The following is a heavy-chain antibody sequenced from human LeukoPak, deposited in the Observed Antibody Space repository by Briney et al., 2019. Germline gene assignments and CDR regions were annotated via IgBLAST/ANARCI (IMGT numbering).Heavy chain of an antibody. CDR1: GLTFSNSA. CDR2: INSAGSST. CDR3: ARRMQDRDFDC. J-gene: IGHJ4*02. V-gene: IGHV3-74*01. Sequence: PGGSLRLSCVASGLTFSNSAMTWVRQVPGKGLVWVSRINSAGSSTNYADSVKGRFTISRDNAKNTLYLQMNSLRVEDTAVYYCARRMQDRDFDCWGQGTLVTVSS. D-gene: IGHD1-14*01.